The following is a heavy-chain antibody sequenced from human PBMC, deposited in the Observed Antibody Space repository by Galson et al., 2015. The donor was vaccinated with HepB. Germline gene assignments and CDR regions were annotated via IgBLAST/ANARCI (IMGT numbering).Heavy chain of an antibody. Sequence: SLRLSCAASGFTFGDYYMSWIRQAPGKGLEWVSYISSSSSYTNYADSVKGRFTISRDNAKNSLYLQMNSLRAEDTAVYYCARVGRATLGAFDIWGQGTMVTVSS. V-gene: IGHV3-11*06. CDR1: GFTFGDYY. J-gene: IGHJ3*02. CDR2: ISSSSSYT. CDR3: ARVGRATLGAFDI. D-gene: IGHD1-26*01.